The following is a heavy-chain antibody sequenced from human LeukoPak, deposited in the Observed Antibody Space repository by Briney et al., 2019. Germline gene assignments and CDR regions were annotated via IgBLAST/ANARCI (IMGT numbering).Heavy chain of an antibody. J-gene: IGHJ6*04. CDR1: GFSFAGYD. D-gene: IGHD5-12*01. CDR3: AKTSGYYAYYSGMDV. V-gene: IGHV3-23*01. CDR2: ITGGGTST. Sequence: GGSLRLSCAASGFSFAGYDLTWVRQAPGQGLEWVTGITGGGTSTYYADFVKGRLTISRDNSQNTVYLQMNSLRVEDTAVYYCAKTSGYYAYYSGMDVWGKGTTVTVSS.